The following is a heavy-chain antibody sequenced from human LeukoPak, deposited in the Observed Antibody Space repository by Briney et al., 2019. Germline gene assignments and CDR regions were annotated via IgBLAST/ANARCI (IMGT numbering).Heavy chain of an antibody. D-gene: IGHD6-25*01. CDR3: AKEAATSQIDY. CDR1: GXTFSAYG. Sequence: GGSLRLSCAASGXTFSAYGMHWVRQVPVKGLQWVAVVSHDGHTKYYEDSVKGRFTISRDNSKNTLSLQMNSLRPDDTGVYFCAKEAATSQIDYWGQGTLVTVSS. CDR2: VSHDGHTK. J-gene: IGHJ4*02. V-gene: IGHV3-30*18.